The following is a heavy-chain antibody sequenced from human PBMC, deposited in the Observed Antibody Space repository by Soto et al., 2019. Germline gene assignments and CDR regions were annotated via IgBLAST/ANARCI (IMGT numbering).Heavy chain of an antibody. J-gene: IGHJ5*02. CDR3: ARNVFDP. Sequence: PGESLKISCKGSGYSFTSYWISWVSQIPGKGLESTGRIDPSYSYTKCSPSCQGHVTLTAYKSISTSYLKWSSLNAPDTAMYYCARNVFDPWGQGTLVTV. CDR1: GYSFTSYW. D-gene: IGHD2-8*01. V-gene: IGHV5-10-1*01. CDR2: IDPSYSYT.